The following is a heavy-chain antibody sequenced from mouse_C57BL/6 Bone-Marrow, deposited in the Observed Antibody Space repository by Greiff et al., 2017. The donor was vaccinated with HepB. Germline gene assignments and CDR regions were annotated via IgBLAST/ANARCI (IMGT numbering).Heavy chain of an antibody. CDR3: ARGLPSWFAY. J-gene: IGHJ3*01. V-gene: IGHV1-76*01. CDR2: IYPGSGNT. D-gene: IGHD2-2*01. CDR1: GYTFTDYY. Sequence: QVQLKESGAELVRPGASVKLSCKASGYTFTDYYINWVKQRPGQGLEWIARIYPGSGNTYYNEKFKGKATLTAEKSSSTAYMQLSSLTSEDSAVYFCARGLPSWFAYWGQGTLVTVSA.